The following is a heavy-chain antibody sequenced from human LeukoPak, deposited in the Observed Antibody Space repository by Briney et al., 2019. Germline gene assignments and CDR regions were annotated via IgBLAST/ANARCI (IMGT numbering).Heavy chain of an antibody. V-gene: IGHV4-31*03. D-gene: IGHD2-15*01. CDR2: IYYSGST. CDR1: GGSISSGGYY. J-gene: IGHJ4*02. Sequence: KPSETLSLTCTVSGGSISSGGYYWSWIRQHPGKGLEWIGYIYYSGSTYYNPSLKSRVTISVDTSKNQFSLKLSSVTAADTAVYYCARDPGNCSGGSCYSFDYWGQGTLVNVPS. CDR3: ARDPGNCSGGSCYSFDY.